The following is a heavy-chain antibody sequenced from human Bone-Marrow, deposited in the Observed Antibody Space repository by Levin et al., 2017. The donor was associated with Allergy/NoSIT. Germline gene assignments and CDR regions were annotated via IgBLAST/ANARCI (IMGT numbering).Heavy chain of an antibody. Sequence: GGSLRLSCAASGFTFNSYALSWVRQAPGKGLEWVSAISGSGSSTYYADPVKGRFTISRDNSKTTLYLQMNSLRAEDTAVYYCAKGAGWVAGAVALIWGQGTLVTVSS. CDR2: ISGSGSST. J-gene: IGHJ4*02. CDR1: GFTFNSYA. V-gene: IGHV3-23*01. D-gene: IGHD6-19*01. CDR3: AKGAGWVAGAVALI.